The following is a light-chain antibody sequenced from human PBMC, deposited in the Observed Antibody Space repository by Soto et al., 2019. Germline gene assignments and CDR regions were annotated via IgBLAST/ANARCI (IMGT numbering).Light chain of an antibody. J-gene: IGLJ1*01. CDR2: DVS. Sequence: QSVLTQPASVSGSPGQSITFSCTGTSSDVGGYSYVCWYQHHPGKAPKLIISDVSNRPSGVSNRFSGSKSGNTASLTISGLQAEDEADYYCSSFTSSTTYVFGTGTKVTVL. V-gene: IGLV2-14*03. CDR1: SSDVGGYSY. CDR3: SSFTSSTTYV.